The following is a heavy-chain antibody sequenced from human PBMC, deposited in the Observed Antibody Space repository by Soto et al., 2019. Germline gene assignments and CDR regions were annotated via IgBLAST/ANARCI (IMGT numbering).Heavy chain of an antibody. J-gene: IGHJ4*02. D-gene: IGHD3-16*02. V-gene: IGHV4-4*02. CDR2: IYHSGST. CDR1: GGSISSSNW. Sequence: QVQLQESGPGLVKPSGTLSLTCAVSGGSISSSNWWSWVRQPPGKGLEWIGEIYHSGSTNYNPSLKGRVTISVDKSKNQFSLKLSSVTAADTAVYYCARDPGAVDFQLSRGYFDYWGQGTLVTVSS. CDR3: ARDPGAVDFQLSRGYFDY.